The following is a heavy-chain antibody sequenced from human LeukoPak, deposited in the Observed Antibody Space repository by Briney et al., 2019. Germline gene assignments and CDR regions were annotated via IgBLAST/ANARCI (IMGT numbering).Heavy chain of an antibody. Sequence: GGSLRLSCAASGFTFSNYAMHWVRQAPGKGLEWVAVISHDGSNKYHIDSVKGRFTISRDNSKNSLYLQMNSLRAEDTAVYYCARASYSSGSGTFDIWGQGTMVTVSS. D-gene: IGHD6-19*01. CDR2: ISHDGSNK. CDR3: ARASYSSGSGTFDI. V-gene: IGHV3-30*03. J-gene: IGHJ3*02. CDR1: GFTFSNYA.